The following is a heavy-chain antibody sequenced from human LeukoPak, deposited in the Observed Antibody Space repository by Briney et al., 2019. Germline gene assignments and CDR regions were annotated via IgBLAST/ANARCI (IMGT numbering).Heavy chain of an antibody. CDR2: INQDGSEE. D-gene: IGHD2-8*02. CDR3: ARDATPDGVVLDY. CDR1: GFTFGTYW. J-gene: IGHJ4*02. Sequence: GGSLRLSCAASGFTFGTYWMSWVRQAPGKGLEWMANINQDGSEEYYVDSLMGRLSISRDNAKKSLYLRMNSLRADDTAVYYCARDATPDGVVLDYWGQGALVTVSS. V-gene: IGHV3-7*05.